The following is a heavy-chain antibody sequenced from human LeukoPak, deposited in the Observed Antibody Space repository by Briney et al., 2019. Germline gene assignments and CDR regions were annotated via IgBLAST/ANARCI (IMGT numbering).Heavy chain of an antibody. V-gene: IGHV3-33*01. Sequence: GGSLRLSCAVSGFTFSNYDMHWVRQAPGKGLEWVAVIWYDGSNKYYADSVKGRFTISRDNSKNTLYLQMNTLRAEDTAVYYCARDPGGVVYFDYWGHGTLVTVSS. CDR3: ARDPGGVVYFDY. D-gene: IGHD2-8*01. CDR1: GFTFSNYD. CDR2: IWYDGSNK. J-gene: IGHJ4*01.